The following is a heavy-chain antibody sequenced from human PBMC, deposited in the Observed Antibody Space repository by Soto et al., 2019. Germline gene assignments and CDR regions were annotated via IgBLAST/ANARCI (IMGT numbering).Heavy chain of an antibody. CDR2: IYRSGDT. J-gene: IGHJ6*02. V-gene: IGHV3-66*01. CDR3: TRKHSMDV. CDR1: GFTVSDNY. Sequence: DVQLVESGGDLVQPGGSLRLSCAASGFTVSDNYMNWVRQAPGKGLEWVSTIYRSGDTIYADSVKGRFTISRDNAKNTPYLQMNSLRAEDTAVYYCTRKHSMDVWGQGTTITVSS.